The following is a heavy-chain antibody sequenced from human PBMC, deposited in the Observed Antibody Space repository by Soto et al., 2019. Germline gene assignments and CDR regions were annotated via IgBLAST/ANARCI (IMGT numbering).Heavy chain of an antibody. CDR3: APSRNLITEDAQVGDFDY. CDR1: GFSLNTDGEG. J-gene: IGHJ4*02. Sequence: QITLKESGPTQVKPTQTLTLTCSFSGFSLNTDGEGVGWVRQPPGEALEWLALIYWDDDERYSPSLKTRLTITKDPSKNQVVHIMTHMDPVDTATYYCAPSRNLITEDAQVGDFDYWGQGTLVTVSS. V-gene: IGHV2-5*02. D-gene: IGHD3-10*01. CDR2: IYWDDDE.